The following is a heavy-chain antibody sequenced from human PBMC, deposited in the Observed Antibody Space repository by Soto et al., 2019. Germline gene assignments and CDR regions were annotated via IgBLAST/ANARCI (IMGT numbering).Heavy chain of an antibody. CDR2: IYYSGST. CDR3: ARVLKGNYSNPYYYYYGMDV. J-gene: IGHJ6*02. V-gene: IGHV4-31*03. CDR1: GGSISSGGYY. Sequence: SETLSLTCTVSGGSISSGGYYWSWIRQHPGKGLEWIGYIYYSGSTYYNPSLKSRVTISVDTSKNQFSLKLSSVTAADTAVYYCARVLKGNYSNPYYYYYGMDVWGQGTTVTVSS. D-gene: IGHD4-4*01.